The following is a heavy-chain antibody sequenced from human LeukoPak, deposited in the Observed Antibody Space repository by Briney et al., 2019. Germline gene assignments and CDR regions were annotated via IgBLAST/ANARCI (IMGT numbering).Heavy chain of an antibody. CDR1: GGSITSSAYY. CDR2: IYHSGST. V-gene: IGHV4-39*01. CDR3: ARLVNDYSYYGIFDY. D-gene: IGHD4-11*01. Sequence: SETLSLTCTVSGGSITSSAYYWGWIRQPPGKGLELIGTIYHSGSTYYTPSLKSRVAISVDTSKNQFSLKLSSVTAADTAVYFCARLVNDYSYYGIFDYWGQGTLVTVSS. J-gene: IGHJ4*02.